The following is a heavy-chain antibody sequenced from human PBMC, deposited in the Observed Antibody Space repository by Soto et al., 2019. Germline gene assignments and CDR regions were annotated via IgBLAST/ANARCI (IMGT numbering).Heavy chain of an antibody. CDR3: AKDKSPDDILTLLDY. J-gene: IGHJ4*02. CDR2: ISGSGGST. V-gene: IGHV3-23*01. D-gene: IGHD3-9*01. Sequence: EVQLLESGGGLVQPGGSLRLSCAASGFTFSSYAMSWVRQAPGKGLEWVSGISGSGGSTDYADSVKGRFTISRDNSKNTLYLQMNSLRAEDTAVYYCAKDKSPDDILTLLDYWGQGALVTVSS. CDR1: GFTFSSYA.